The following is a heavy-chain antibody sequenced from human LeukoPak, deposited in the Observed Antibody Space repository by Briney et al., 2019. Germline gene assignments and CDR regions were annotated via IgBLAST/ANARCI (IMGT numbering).Heavy chain of an antibody. CDR3: AKDWGYYDSSGYYGY. D-gene: IGHD3-22*01. Sequence: GGSLRLSCEASGFTFNSYSMNWVRQAPGKGLEWISYITSRSSFMYYADSVKGRFTISRDNAKNSLYLQMNSLRAEDTALYYCAKDWGYYDSSGYYGYWGQGTLVTVSS. CDR1: GFTFNSYS. CDR2: ITSRSSFM. V-gene: IGHV3-21*04. J-gene: IGHJ4*02.